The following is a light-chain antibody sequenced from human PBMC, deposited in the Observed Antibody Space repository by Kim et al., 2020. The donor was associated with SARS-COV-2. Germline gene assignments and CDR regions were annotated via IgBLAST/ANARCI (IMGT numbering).Light chain of an antibody. J-gene: IGKJ2*01. Sequence: AIQLTQSPASLSASVGERVTITCRASQDSGSALTWYQQKPGKAPKLLIYDASILSSGIPSRFSGSGSGTDFALSISRLQPEAFAAYYCPPFITSPHTFGQGTKLEI. CDR1: QDSGSA. V-gene: IGKV1-13*02. CDR2: DAS. CDR3: PPFITSPHT.